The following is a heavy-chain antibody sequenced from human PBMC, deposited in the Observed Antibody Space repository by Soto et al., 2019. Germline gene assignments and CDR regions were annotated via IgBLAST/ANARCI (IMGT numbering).Heavy chain of an antibody. Sequence: PSETLSLTCAVYGGSFSGYYWSWIRQPPGKGLEWIGEINHSGSTNYNPSLKSRVTISVDTSKNQFSLKLSSVTAADTAVYYCARGGHYDILTGYLDYWGQGTLVTVSS. CDR2: INHSGST. J-gene: IGHJ4*02. CDR3: ARGGHYDILTGYLDY. V-gene: IGHV4-34*01. CDR1: GGSFSGYY. D-gene: IGHD3-9*01.